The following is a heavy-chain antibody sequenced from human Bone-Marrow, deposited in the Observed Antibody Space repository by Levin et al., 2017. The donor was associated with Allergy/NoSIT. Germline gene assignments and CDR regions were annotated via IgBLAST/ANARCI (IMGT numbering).Heavy chain of an antibody. J-gene: IGHJ6*02. CDR1: GFTFSSYG. Sequence: GESLKISCAASGFTFSSYGMHWVRQAPGKGLEWVAVIWYDGSNKYYADSVKGRFTISRDNSKNTLYLQMNSLRAEDTAVYYCARVGYSGYAPNYYYGMDVWGQGTTVTVSS. CDR3: ARVGYSGYAPNYYYGMDV. V-gene: IGHV3-33*01. D-gene: IGHD5-12*01. CDR2: IWYDGSNK.